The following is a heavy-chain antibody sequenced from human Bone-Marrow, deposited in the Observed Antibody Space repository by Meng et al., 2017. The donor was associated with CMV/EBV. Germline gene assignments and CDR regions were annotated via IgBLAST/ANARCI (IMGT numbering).Heavy chain of an antibody. V-gene: IGHV3-23*01. CDR1: GFTFGSYA. CDR2: ISGSGGST. CDR3: AKDPLYCSSTSCFSPYYYYGMDV. Sequence: GESLKISCAASGFTFGSYAMSWVRQAPGKGLEWVSAISGSGGSTYYADSVKGRFTISRDNSKNTLYLQMNSLRAEDTAVYYCAKDPLYCSSTSCFSPYYYYGMDVWGQGTTVTVSS. J-gene: IGHJ6*02. D-gene: IGHD2-2*01.